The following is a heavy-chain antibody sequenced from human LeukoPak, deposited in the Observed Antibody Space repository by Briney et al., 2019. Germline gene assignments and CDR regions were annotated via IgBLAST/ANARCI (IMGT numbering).Heavy chain of an antibody. CDR2: IHRSGSP. J-gene: IGHJ4*02. CDR1: LDSTTSNFW. D-gene: IGHD1-14*01. Sequence: PSETLSLTCTVSLDSTTSNFWSWVRQPPGKSLEWIGEIHRSGSPNYNPPLQSRVTISIDRSRNQIVLELSSVTAADTAVYYCAREILGGFNPGAYWGQGTLVTVSS. V-gene: IGHV4-4*02. CDR3: AREILGGFNPGAY.